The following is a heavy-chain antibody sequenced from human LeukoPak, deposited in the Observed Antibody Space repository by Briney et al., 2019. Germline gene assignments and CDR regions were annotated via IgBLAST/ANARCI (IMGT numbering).Heavy chain of an antibody. Sequence: SQTLSPTCTVSGGSISSGDYYWSWIRQPPGKGLEWIGYIYYSGSTYYNPSLKSRVTISVDTSKNQFSLKLSSVTAADTAVYYCARTPSGFPIDYWGQGALVTVSS. CDR3: ARTPSGFPIDY. D-gene: IGHD3-22*01. V-gene: IGHV4-30-4*01. J-gene: IGHJ4*02. CDR1: GGSISSGDYY. CDR2: IYYSGST.